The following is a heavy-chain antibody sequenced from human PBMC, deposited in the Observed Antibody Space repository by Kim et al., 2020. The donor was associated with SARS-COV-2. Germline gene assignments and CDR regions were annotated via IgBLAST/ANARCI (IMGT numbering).Heavy chain of an antibody. CDR2: ISWNSGNK. Sequence: GGSLRLSCAASGFTFDDYAMHWVRQAPGEGLEWVSGISWNSGNKGYADSVKGRFTISRDNAKNSLYLQMNSLRAEDTALYYCAKDINSGYYDSSGYLDYWGQGTLVTVSS. V-gene: IGHV3-9*01. J-gene: IGHJ4*02. CDR1: GFTFDDYA. D-gene: IGHD3-22*01. CDR3: AKDINSGYYDSSGYLDY.